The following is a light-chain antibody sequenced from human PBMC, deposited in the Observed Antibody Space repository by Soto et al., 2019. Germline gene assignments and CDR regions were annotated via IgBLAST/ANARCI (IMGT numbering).Light chain of an antibody. J-gene: IGKJ1*01. V-gene: IGKV3-15*01. CDR3: QQFHDWPQT. Sequence: EIVMTQSPATLSVSPGERATLSCRASQSVGANLAWYQHKPGQAPRLLIYGASTRATGVPARFSGSGSGTEFTLAISRLQSEDFAVYYCQQFHDWPQTFGQGTKVDIK. CDR2: GAS. CDR1: QSVGAN.